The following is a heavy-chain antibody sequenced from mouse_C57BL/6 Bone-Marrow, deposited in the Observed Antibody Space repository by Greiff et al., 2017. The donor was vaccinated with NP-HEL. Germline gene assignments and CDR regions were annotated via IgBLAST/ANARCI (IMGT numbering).Heavy chain of an antibody. CDR1: GYTFTDYY. D-gene: IGHD2-5*01. Sequence: EVQLVESGPELVKPGASVKISCKASGYTFTDYYMNWVKQSHGKSLEWIGDINPNNGGTSYNQKFKGKATLTVDKSSSTAYMELRSLTSEDSAVYYCARSDSNPRGAWFAYWGQGTLVTVSA. CDR2: INPNNGGT. J-gene: IGHJ3*01. V-gene: IGHV1-26*01. CDR3: ARSDSNPRGAWFAY.